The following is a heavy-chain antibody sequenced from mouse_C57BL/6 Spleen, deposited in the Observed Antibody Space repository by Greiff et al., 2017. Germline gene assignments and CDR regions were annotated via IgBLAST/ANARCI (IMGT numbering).Heavy chain of an antibody. CDR3: APSVVAKNFDV. J-gene: IGHJ1*03. D-gene: IGHD1-1*01. Sequence: QVQLQQSGAELARPGTSVKLSCKASGYTFTSYWMHWVKQRPGQGLEWIGVIDPSDSYTNYNHQFKGKATLTVDTSSSTAYMQLSSLTSEDSAVYYCAPSVVAKNFDVWGTGTTVTVSS. V-gene: IGHV1-59*01. CDR2: IDPSDSYT. CDR1: GYTFTSYW.